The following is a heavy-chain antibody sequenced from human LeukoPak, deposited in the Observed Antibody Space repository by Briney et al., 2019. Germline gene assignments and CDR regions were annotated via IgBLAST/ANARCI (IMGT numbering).Heavy chain of an antibody. J-gene: IGHJ4*02. Sequence: SETLSLTCTVSGGSISSYFWRWIRQPPGKGLEWIGYIYYSGSTNYNPSLKSRVTISVDTSKNQFSLKLSSVTAADTAVYYCASPARRDFYGFFYWGQGTLVTVSS. CDR1: GGSISSYF. V-gene: IGHV4-59*08. CDR2: IYYSGST. D-gene: IGHD3-3*01. CDR3: ASPARRDFYGFFY.